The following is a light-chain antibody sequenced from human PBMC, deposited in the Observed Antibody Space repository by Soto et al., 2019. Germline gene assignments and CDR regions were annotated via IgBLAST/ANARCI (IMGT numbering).Light chain of an antibody. V-gene: IGLV2-11*01. J-gene: IGLJ3*02. CDR2: DVS. Sequence: QSLLTQPRSVSGSPGQSVTISCTGTSSDVGGYNYVSWYQQHPGKAPKLMIYDVSKRPSGVPDRFSGSKSGNTASLTISGLQAEDEADYYCCSYAGSYIWVFGGGTQLTVL. CDR1: SSDVGGYNY. CDR3: CSYAGSYIWV.